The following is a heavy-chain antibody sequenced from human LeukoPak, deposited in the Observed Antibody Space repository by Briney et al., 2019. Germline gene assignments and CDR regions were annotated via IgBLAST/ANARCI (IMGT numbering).Heavy chain of an antibody. D-gene: IGHD3-22*01. CDR1: GGSINSYY. Sequence: ASETLSLTCSVSGGSINSYYWAWIRQPPGKGLEWIGYIYSSGSTKYNPSLKSRDTITIDTSKNQFSLKLSSVTAADTAVYYCARGRANYDSTGYYYWGQGILVTVSS. CDR2: IYSSGST. J-gene: IGHJ4*02. CDR3: ARGRANYDSTGYYY. V-gene: IGHV4-59*01.